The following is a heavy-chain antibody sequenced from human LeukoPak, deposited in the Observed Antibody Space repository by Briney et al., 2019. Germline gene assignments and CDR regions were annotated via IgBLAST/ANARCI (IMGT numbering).Heavy chain of an antibody. Sequence: GESLKISCKGSGYSFTSYWIGWVRQMPGKGLEWMGIIYPGDSDTRYSPSFQGQVTISADKSISTAYLQWSSLKASDTAMYYRARFGYYDYVWGRTNYFDYWGQGTLVTVSS. CDR2: IYPGDSDT. V-gene: IGHV5-51*01. CDR3: ARFGYYDYVWGRTNYFDY. CDR1: GYSFTSYW. D-gene: IGHD3-16*01. J-gene: IGHJ4*02.